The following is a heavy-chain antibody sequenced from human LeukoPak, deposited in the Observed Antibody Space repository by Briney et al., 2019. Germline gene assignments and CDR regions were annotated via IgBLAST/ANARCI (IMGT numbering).Heavy chain of an antibody. CDR2: IYHSGST. D-gene: IGHD6-6*01. CDR3: ARVGDSSSSLDY. J-gene: IGHJ4*02. Sequence: SETLSLTCTVSGGSISSSSYYWGWIRQPPGKGLEWIGEIYHSGSTNYNPSLKSRVTISVDKSKNQFSLKLSSVTAADTAVYYCARVGDSSSSLDYWGQGTLVTVSS. CDR1: GGSISSSSYY. V-gene: IGHV4-39*07.